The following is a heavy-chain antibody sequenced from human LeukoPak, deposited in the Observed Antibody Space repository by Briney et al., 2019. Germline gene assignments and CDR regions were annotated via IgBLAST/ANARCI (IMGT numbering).Heavy chain of an antibody. CDR1: GFTFSSYG. J-gene: IGHJ4*02. V-gene: IGHV3-33*06. D-gene: IGHD5-18*01. Sequence: GGSLRLSCAASGFTFSSYGMHWVRQAPGKGLEWVAVIWYDGSNKYYADSVKGRFTISRDNSKNTLYLQMNSLRAEDTAVYYCAKGTWDTAMVPDYWGRGTLVTVSS. CDR3: AKGTWDTAMVPDY. CDR2: IWYDGSNK.